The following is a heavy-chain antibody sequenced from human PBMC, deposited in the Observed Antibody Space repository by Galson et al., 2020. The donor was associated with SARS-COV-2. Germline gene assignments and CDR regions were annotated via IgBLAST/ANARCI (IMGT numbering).Heavy chain of an antibody. CDR1: GFTFSSYW. CDR3: AGARWPRANFDY. J-gene: IGHJ4*02. CDR2: IKQDGSEK. Sequence: GGSLRLSCAASGFTFSSYWMSWVRQAPGKWLDWVANIKQDGSEKYYVDSVKGRFTISRDNAKNSLYLQMNSLRAEDTAVYYCAGARWPRANFDYWGQGTLVTVSS. V-gene: IGHV3-7*04.